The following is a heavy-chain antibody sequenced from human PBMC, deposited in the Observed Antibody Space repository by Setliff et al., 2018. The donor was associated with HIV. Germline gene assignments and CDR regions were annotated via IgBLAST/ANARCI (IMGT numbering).Heavy chain of an antibody. V-gene: IGHV3-7*01. Sequence: GGSLRLSCAASGFTFSNNWIHWVRQAPGKGLEWVANIKQDGSEKYYVDSVKGRFTISRDNAKNSLYLQMNSLRAEDTAVYYCARSFWGFVRNAASDIWGQGTMVTVSS. CDR1: GFTFSNNW. CDR2: IKQDGSEK. CDR3: ARSFWGFVRNAASDI. D-gene: IGHD3-16*01. J-gene: IGHJ3*02.